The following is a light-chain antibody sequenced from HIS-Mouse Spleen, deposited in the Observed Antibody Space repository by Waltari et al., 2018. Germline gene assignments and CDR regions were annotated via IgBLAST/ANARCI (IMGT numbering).Light chain of an antibody. CDR3: YSTDSSGNHRV. CDR1: ALPQKY. Sequence: SYELTQLPSVSLSPGQTDRITCLVDALPQKYVFWYQQKSGQAPLLFIYEDSKRPSGIPERFSGSSSGTMATLTISGAQVEDEADYYCYSTDSSGNHRVFGGGTKLTVL. V-gene: IGLV3-10*01. CDR2: EDS. J-gene: IGLJ2*01.